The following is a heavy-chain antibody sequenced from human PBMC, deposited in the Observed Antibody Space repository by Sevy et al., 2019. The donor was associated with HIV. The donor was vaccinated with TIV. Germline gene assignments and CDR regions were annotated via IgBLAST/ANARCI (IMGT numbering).Heavy chain of an antibody. D-gene: IGHD5-18*01. Sequence: GGSLRLSCAASGFTFSSYAMHWVRQAPGKGLEWVAVISYDGSNKHYADSVKGRFTISRDNSKNTLYLQMNSLRAEDTAVYYCARSIQLWLRPNYYYYGMDVWGQGTTVTVSS. J-gene: IGHJ6*02. CDR1: GFTFSSYA. CDR3: ARSIQLWLRPNYYYYGMDV. CDR2: ISYDGSNK. V-gene: IGHV3-30-3*01.